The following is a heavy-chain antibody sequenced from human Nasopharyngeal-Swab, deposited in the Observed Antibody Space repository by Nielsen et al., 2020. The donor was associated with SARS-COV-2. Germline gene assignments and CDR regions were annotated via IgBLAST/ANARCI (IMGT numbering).Heavy chain of an antibody. Sequence: SETLSLTCTVSGASITTSYWSWIRQPPGKGLEWIGYIYYSGSSYYNPSLKSRVTISVDTSKNQFSLKLSSVTAADTAVYYCARQQWLVYFDYWGQGTLVTVSS. CDR3: ARQQWLVYFDY. CDR2: IYYSGSS. V-gene: IGHV4-59*04. J-gene: IGHJ4*02. D-gene: IGHD6-19*01. CDR1: GASITTSY.